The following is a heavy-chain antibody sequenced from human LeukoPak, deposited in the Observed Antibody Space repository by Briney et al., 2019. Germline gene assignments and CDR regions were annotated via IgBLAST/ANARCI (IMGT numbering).Heavy chain of an antibody. CDR3: ARAGYSYGTGYYFDY. CDR2: IYTSGST. D-gene: IGHD5-18*01. J-gene: IGHJ4*02. V-gene: IGHV4-4*07. Sequence: SETLSLTCTVSGGSISSYYWSWIRQPAGKGLEWIGRIYTSGSTNYNPSLKSRVTISLDTSKNQFSLKLSSVTAADAAVYYCARAGYSYGTGYYFDYWGQGALVTVSS. CDR1: GGSISSYY.